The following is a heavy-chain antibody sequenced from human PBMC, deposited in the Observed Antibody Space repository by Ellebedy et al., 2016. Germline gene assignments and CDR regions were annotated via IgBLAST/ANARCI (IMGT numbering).Heavy chain of an antibody. Sequence: GGSLRLSCAASGFTFSSYSMNWVRQAPGKGLEWVSYISSSSSTIYYADSVKGRFTISRDNAKNSLYLQMNSLRAEDTAVYYCATYYYDSSGPVDYWGQGTLVTVSS. V-gene: IGHV3-48*01. CDR3: ATYYYDSSGPVDY. D-gene: IGHD3-22*01. J-gene: IGHJ4*02. CDR2: ISSSSSTI. CDR1: GFTFSSYS.